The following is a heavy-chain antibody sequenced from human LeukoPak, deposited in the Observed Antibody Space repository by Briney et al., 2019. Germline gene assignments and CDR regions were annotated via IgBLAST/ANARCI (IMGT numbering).Heavy chain of an antibody. CDR2: ISSSSTYI. Sequence: GGPLRLSCEASGVTFSSYSMNWVRQAPGKGLEWVSSISSSSTYIYYADSVKGRFTISRDNAKNSLYLQMSSLRAEDTAVYYCARDPRGYSSSWYYDDYWGQGTLVTVSS. V-gene: IGHV3-21*01. CDR3: ARDPRGYSSSWYYDDY. D-gene: IGHD6-13*01. J-gene: IGHJ4*02. CDR1: GVTFSSYS.